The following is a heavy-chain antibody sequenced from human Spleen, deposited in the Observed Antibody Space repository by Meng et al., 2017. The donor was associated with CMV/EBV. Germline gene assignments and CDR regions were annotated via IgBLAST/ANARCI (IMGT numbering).Heavy chain of an antibody. CDR3: ATLYCSSTSCDAFDI. D-gene: IGHD2-2*01. V-gene: IGHV3-7*01. Sequence: GGSLRLSCAASGFTFSSYWMSWVRQAPGKGLEWVANIKQDGSEKYYVDSVKGRFTISRDNAKNSLYLQMNSLRAEDTAAYYCATLYCSSTSCDAFDIWGQGTMVTVSS. J-gene: IGHJ3*02. CDR1: GFTFSSYW. CDR2: IKQDGSEK.